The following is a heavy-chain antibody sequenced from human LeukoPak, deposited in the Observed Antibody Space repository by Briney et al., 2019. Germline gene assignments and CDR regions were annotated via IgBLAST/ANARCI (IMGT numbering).Heavy chain of an antibody. Sequence: SQTLSLTCAISGDSVSSNSGSWHWIRQSPSRGLEWLGRTYYRSKWYNDYAVSVKSRIIINPDTSKNQFSLQLNSVTPEDTAVYYCARTRNWGVDFWGQGTLVTVSS. D-gene: IGHD7-27*01. CDR1: GDSVSSNSGS. J-gene: IGHJ4*02. CDR3: ARTRNWGVDF. V-gene: IGHV6-1*01. CDR2: TYYRSKWYN.